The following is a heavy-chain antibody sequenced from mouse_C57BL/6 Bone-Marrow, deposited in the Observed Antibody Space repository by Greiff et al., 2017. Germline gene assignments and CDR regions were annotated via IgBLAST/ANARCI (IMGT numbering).Heavy chain of an antibody. Sequence: QVQLKESGAELARPGASVKLSCKASGYTFTSYGISWVKQRTGQGLEWIGEIYPRSGNTYYNEKFKGKATLTADKSTSTAYMELRSLASEDSAVYFCARPYYYGFDYGGQGTTLTVTS. J-gene: IGHJ2*01. D-gene: IGHD1-1*01. CDR1: GYTFTSYG. CDR2: IYPRSGNT. CDR3: ARPYYYGFDY. V-gene: IGHV1-81*01.